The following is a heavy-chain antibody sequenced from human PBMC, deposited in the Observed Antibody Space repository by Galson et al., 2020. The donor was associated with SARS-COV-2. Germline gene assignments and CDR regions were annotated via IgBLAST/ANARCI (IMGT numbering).Heavy chain of an antibody. CDR3: ARARVVVTYWFDP. CDR1: DGSISSGDYY. V-gene: IGHV4-30-4*08. CDR2: TYYSGST. J-gene: IGHJ5*02. D-gene: IGHD2-21*02. Sequence: TLSLTCTVSDGSISSGDYYWSWIRQPPGKGLERIGYTYYSGSTYYNPSLKSRVTISVDTSKNQFRLKLSYVTAADTAVYYCARARVVVTYWFDPWGQGTLVSVSS.